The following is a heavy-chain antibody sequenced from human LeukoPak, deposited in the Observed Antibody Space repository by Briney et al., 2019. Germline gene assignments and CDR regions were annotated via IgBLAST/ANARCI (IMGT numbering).Heavy chain of an antibody. Sequence: SETLSLTCTLSGGSISSSRHYWDWIRQPPGKGLEWIGSIYYSGSTYYNPSLKSRVTISVDTSKNQFSLKLSSVTAADTAVYYCARERAPYYYDSSGYHRVFDYWGQGTLVTVSS. CDR3: ARERAPYYYDSSGYHRVFDY. CDR2: IYYSGST. V-gene: IGHV4-39*07. CDR1: GGSISSSRHY. D-gene: IGHD3-22*01. J-gene: IGHJ4*02.